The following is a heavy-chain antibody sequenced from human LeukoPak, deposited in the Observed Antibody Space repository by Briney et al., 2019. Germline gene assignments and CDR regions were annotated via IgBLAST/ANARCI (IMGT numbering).Heavy chain of an antibody. Sequence: GRSMRLSCAASGVTFSTYAMHWVRQAPGKGLEWVAVISDDGSNKFYADPVKGRFTISRDNSKNTLNLQMNSLRPDDTAVYYCAIGHTSGWHQFEYWGQGTLVTVSS. CDR2: ISDDGSNK. J-gene: IGHJ4*02. CDR3: AIGHTSGWHQFEY. D-gene: IGHD6-19*01. CDR1: GVTFSTYA. V-gene: IGHV3-30*03.